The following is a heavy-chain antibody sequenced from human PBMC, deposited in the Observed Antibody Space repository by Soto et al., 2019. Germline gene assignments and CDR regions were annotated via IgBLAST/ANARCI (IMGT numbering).Heavy chain of an antibody. CDR3: ARDVYGGTGTKEEDV. Sequence: GGSLRLSCAVSRFTFSSYGMNWVRQAPGKGLEWIAYISGSSSTIKYADSVKGRFTISRDNAKNLLFLQMSSLRAEDTAVYFCARDVYGGTGTKEEDVWGQGTRVTVSS. CDR1: RFTFSSYG. V-gene: IGHV3-48*01. J-gene: IGHJ6*02. CDR2: ISGSSSTI. D-gene: IGHD4-17*01.